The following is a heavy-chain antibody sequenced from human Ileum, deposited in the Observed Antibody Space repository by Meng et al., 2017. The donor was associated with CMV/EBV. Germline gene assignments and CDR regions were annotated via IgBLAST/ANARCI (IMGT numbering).Heavy chain of an antibody. CDR2: INEDGSQK. D-gene: IGHD1-1*01. J-gene: IGHJ5*02. CDR3: AKQLTGSAAWWFDP. V-gene: IGHV3-7*01. Sequence: GESMKISCAASGFTFKNHWMSWARQAPGKGLEWVANINEDGSQKYYADSLKGRFTISRDNAKNSLYLQVISLRAEDTALYYCAKQLTGSAAWWFDPWGQGTVVTVSS. CDR1: GFTFKNHW.